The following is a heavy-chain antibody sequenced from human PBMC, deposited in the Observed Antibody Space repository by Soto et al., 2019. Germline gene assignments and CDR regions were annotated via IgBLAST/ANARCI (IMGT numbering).Heavy chain of an antibody. J-gene: IGHJ6*02. CDR1: GFTVSSNY. CDR2: IYSGGST. CDR3: AREVLEAVAGTNYYYGMDV. Sequence: SLRLSCAASGFTVSSNYMSWVRQAPGKGLEWVSVIYSGGSTYYADSVKGRFTISRDNSKNTLYLQMNSLRAEDTAVYYCAREVLEAVAGTNYYYGMDVWGQGTMVTVSS. D-gene: IGHD6-19*01. V-gene: IGHV3-53*01.